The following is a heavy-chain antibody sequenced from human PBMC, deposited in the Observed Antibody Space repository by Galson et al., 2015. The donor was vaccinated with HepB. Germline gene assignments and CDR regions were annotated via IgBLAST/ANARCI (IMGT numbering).Heavy chain of an antibody. J-gene: IGHJ6*02. CDR2: IAFDGGNL. CDR3: GRDSKVCENNYDRPDYYHSLDV. CDR1: GFNFRSHG. V-gene: IGHV3-30-3*01. D-gene: IGHD5-24*01. Sequence: SLRLSCAASGFNFRSHGMHWVRQAPGKGLEWVAVIAFDGGNLYYRDSVKGRFTIPRDNTENTLSLQMNDLRAEDTAIYYCGRDSKVCENNYDRPDYYHSLDVWGQGTTVTVSS.